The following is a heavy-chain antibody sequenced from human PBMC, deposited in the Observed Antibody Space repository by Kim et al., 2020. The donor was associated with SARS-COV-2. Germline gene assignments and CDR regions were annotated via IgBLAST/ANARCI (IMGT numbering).Heavy chain of an antibody. V-gene: IGHV3-21*01. Sequence: GGSLRLSCAASGFTFSSYSMNWVRQAPGKGLEWVSSISSSSSYIYYADSVKGRFTISRDNAKNSLYLQMNSLRAEDTAVYYCARDSYQSGWLAATWFDPWGQGTLVTVSS. D-gene: IGHD6-19*01. CDR2: ISSSSSYI. J-gene: IGHJ5*02. CDR3: ARDSYQSGWLAATWFDP. CDR1: GFTFSSYS.